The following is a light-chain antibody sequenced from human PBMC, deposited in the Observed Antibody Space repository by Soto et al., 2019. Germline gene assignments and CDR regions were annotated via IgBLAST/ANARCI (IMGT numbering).Light chain of an antibody. Sequence: EIVLTQSPGTLSLSPGETATLSCRASQTIGRNYLAWYQQEPGQAPRLLIFSTSTRATGIPERFSGGGSGTDFTLSISRLEPEDFAVYYCQQYASSPLLTFGGGTKVEIK. V-gene: IGKV3-20*01. CDR1: QTIGRNY. J-gene: IGKJ4*01. CDR2: STS. CDR3: QQYASSPLLT.